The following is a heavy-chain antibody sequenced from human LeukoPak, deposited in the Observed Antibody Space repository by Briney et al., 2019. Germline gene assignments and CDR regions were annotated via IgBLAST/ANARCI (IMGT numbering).Heavy chain of an antibody. CDR3: ARVVEGCSSTSCYEEYYYYYMDV. D-gene: IGHD2-2*01. J-gene: IGHJ6*03. V-gene: IGHV1-2*02. CDR2: INPKSGGT. Sequence: ASVKVSCKASGYTFTGYYMHWVRQAPGQGLEWMGWINPKSGGTNYAQKFQGRVTMTRDTSISTAYMELSRLRSDDTAVYYCARVVEGCSSTSCYEEYYYYYMDVWGKGTTVTVSS. CDR1: GYTFTGYY.